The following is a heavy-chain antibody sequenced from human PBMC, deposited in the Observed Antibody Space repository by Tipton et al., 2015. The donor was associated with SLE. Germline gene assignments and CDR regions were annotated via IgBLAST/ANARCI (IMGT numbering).Heavy chain of an antibody. CDR2: IYYSGNT. J-gene: IGHJ5*02. D-gene: IGHD6-13*01. V-gene: IGHV4-59*02. CDR1: GGSVINYY. Sequence: TLSLTCSVSGGSVINYYWGWIRQPPGKGLERIGYIYYSGNTYYNPSLKSRLTISVDTSQNHFSLRLSSVTAADTATYYCARGGEAAAGYSWFDPWGQGTLVTVSS. CDR3: ARGGEAAAGYSWFDP.